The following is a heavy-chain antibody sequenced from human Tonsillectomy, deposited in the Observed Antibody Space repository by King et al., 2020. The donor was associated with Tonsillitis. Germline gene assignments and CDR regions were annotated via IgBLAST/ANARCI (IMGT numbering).Heavy chain of an antibody. J-gene: IGHJ2*01. CDR2: ISSSSSTI. CDR3: ARDRAAMVTQADWFFDL. V-gene: IGHV3-48*01. D-gene: IGHD5-18*01. Sequence: VQLVESGGGLVQPGGSLRLSCAASGFTLSNYSMNWVRQAPGKGLEWVSYISSSSSTIYYADSVKGRFTISRDNAKNSLYLQMNSLRAEDTAVYYCARDRAAMVTQADWFFDLWGRGTLVTVSS. CDR1: GFTLSNYS.